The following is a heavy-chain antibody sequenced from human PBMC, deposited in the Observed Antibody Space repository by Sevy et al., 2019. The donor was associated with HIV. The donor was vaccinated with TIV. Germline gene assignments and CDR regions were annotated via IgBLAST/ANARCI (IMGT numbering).Heavy chain of an antibody. CDR3: TAVAAGTALDFDY. CDR2: IKSKTDGGTI. V-gene: IGHV3-15*01. Sequence: GGSLRLSCAASGFTFRSKWMSWVRQAPGKGVEWVGRIKSKTDGGTIDYAAPVKGRLTISRDDSRNTLYLQMNSLKTEDTAVYYCTAVAAGTALDFDYWGQGTLVTVSS. J-gene: IGHJ4*02. D-gene: IGHD6-19*01. CDR1: GFTFRSKW.